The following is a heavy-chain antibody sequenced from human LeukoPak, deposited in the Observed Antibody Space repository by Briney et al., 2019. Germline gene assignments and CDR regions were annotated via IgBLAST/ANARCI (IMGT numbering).Heavy chain of an antibody. CDR1: GFTFISYE. CDR3: AKSVTEYQLLLDY. CDR2: ISSNGDAI. V-gene: IGHV3-48*03. J-gene: IGHJ4*02. Sequence: GGSLRLSCAASGFTFISYEMNWVRQAPGKGLEWVSYISSNGDAIDHADSVKGRFTISRDNSKNTLYLQMNSLRAEDTAVYYCAKSVTEYQLLLDYWGQGTLVTVSS. D-gene: IGHD2-2*01.